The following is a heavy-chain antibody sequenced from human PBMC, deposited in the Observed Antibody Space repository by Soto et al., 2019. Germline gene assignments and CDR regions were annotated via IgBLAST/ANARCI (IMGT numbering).Heavy chain of an antibody. D-gene: IGHD6-19*01. CDR3: ASATSIAVAGKET. CDR2: ISFYNGHT. CDR1: GDTVTKYG. Sequence: QVQLVQSGGEVKKPGASVKVSCKASGDTVTKYGISWVRQAPGQGLEWLGWISFYNGHTNYALKFQDRITFTTDTSTSTASMELRSLTYDETAVYYCASATSIAVAGKETWGQGTLVTVSS. V-gene: IGHV1-18*01. J-gene: IGHJ4*02.